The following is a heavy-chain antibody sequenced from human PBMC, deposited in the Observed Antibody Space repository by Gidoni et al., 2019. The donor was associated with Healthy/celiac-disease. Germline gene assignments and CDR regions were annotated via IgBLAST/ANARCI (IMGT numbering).Heavy chain of an antibody. D-gene: IGHD6-6*01. CDR3: ARGDLAARKDP. CDR1: GGSISSGYYY. CDR2: IYYSGST. V-gene: IGHV4-30-4*01. J-gene: IGHJ5*02. Sequence: QVQLQESGPGLVKPSQTLSLTCTVSGGSISSGYYYWSWIRQPQGKGLEWIGYIYYSGSTYYNPSLKSRVTIAVDTSKNQFSLKLSSVTAADTAVYYCARGDLAARKDPWGQGTLVTVSS.